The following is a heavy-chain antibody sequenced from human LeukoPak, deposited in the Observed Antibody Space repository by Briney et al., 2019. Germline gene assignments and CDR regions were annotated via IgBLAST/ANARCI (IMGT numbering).Heavy chain of an antibody. CDR1: GGTFSSYA. CDR2: IIPIFGTA. V-gene: IGHV1-69*05. D-gene: IGHD3-3*01. J-gene: IGHJ6*03. CDR3: ARADYDFWSGYPDIYYMDV. Sequence: ASVKVSCKASGGTFSSYAISWVRQAPGQGLEWMGRIIPIFGTANYAQKFQGRVTITTDESTSTAYMELSSLRSEDTAVYYYARADYDFWSGYPDIYYMDVWGKGTTVTVSS.